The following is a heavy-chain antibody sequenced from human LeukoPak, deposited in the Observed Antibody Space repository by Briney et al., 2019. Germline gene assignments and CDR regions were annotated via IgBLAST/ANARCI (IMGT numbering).Heavy chain of an antibody. CDR1: GGSFSGYY. V-gene: IGHV4-34*01. J-gene: IGHJ4*02. CDR3: ARHSYDYVWGSYRYSGTSGYFDY. Sequence: KPSGTLSLTCAVYGGSFSGYYWSWIRQPPGKGLEWIGEINHSGSTNYNPSLKSRVTISVDTSKNQFSLKLSSVTAADTAVYYCARHSYDYVWGSYRYSGTSGYFDYWGQGTLVTVSS. D-gene: IGHD3-16*02. CDR2: INHSGST.